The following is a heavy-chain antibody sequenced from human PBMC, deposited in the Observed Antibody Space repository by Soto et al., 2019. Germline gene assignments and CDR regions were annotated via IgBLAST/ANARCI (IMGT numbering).Heavy chain of an antibody. CDR2: ISYDGSNK. V-gene: IGHV3-30*18. J-gene: IGHJ4*02. CDR1: GFTFSSYG. CDR3: AKGSVGFDY. Sequence: QVQLVESGGGVVQPGRSLRLSCEASGFTFSSYGMHWVRQTPGKGLEWVAVISYDGSNKYYADSVKGRFTISRDNSKNTLYLQMNSLRAEDTAVYYCAKGSVGFDYWGQGTLVTVSS. D-gene: IGHD1-26*01.